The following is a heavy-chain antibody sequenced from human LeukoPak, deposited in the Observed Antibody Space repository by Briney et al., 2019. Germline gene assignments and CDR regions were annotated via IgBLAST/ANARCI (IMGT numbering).Heavy chain of an antibody. J-gene: IGHJ6*03. CDR2: ISAYNGNT. V-gene: IGHV1-18*01. CDR3: ARDRSPYYDFWSGYKTHYYYYYIDV. CDR1: GYTFTSYG. D-gene: IGHD3-3*01. Sequence: ASVKVSCKASGYTFTSYGISWVRQALGQGLEWMGWISAYNGNTNYAQKLQGRVTMTTDTSTSTAYMELRSLRSDDTAVYYCARDRSPYYDFWSGYKTHYYYYYIDVWGKGTTVTVSS.